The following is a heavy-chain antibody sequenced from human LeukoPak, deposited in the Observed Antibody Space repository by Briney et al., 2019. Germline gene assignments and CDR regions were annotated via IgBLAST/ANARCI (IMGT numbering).Heavy chain of an antibody. D-gene: IGHD1-7*01. CDR3: ARVRVTGTTSDFDY. Sequence: PSETLSLTCTVSGCSISSSSYYWGWIRPPPGKGLEWIGSIYHSGSTYYNPSLKSRVTISVDTSKNQFSLKLSSVTAADTAVYYCARVRVTGTTSDFDYWGQGTLVTVSS. V-gene: IGHV4-39*07. CDR2: IYHSGST. J-gene: IGHJ4*02. CDR1: GCSISSSSYY.